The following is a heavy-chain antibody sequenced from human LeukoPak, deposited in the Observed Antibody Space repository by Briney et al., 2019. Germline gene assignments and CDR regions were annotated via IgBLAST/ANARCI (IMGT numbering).Heavy chain of an antibody. D-gene: IGHD1-26*01. CDR2: INPNSGGT. Sequence: ASVKVYCKASGYTFTGYCMHWVRQAPGQGLEWMGWINPNSGGTNYAQKFQGRVTMTRDTSISTAYMELSRLRSDDTAVYYCARAENTTTHLHYWGQGTLVTVSS. J-gene: IGHJ4*02. CDR1: GYTFTGYC. CDR3: ARAENTTTHLHY. V-gene: IGHV1-2*02.